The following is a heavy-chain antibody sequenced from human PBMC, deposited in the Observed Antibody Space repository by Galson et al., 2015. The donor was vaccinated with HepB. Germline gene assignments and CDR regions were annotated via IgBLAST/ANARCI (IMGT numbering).Heavy chain of an antibody. CDR3: AKIRQGATGTEGFDY. Sequence: SLRLSCAASGFTFSNYAMSWVRQAPGKGLEWVSLISNRGGTIHYADSVKGRFSISRDNFKNTVYLEINSLSAEDTAIYYCAKIRQGATGTEGFDYWGQGTLVTVSS. CDR1: GFTFSNYA. D-gene: IGHD1-1*01. V-gene: IGHV3-23*01. J-gene: IGHJ4*02. CDR2: ISNRGGTI.